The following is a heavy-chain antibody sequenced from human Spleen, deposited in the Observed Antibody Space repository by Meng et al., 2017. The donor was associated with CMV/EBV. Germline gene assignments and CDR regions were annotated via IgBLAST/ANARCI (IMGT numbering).Heavy chain of an antibody. CDR3: ARGNTAMVWGQLAPPGGFDP. V-gene: IGHV4-34*01. Sequence: SETLSLTCAVYGGSFSGYYWSWIRQPPGKGLEWIGEINHSGSTNYNPSLKSRVTISVDTSKNQFSLKLSSVTAADTAVYYCARGNTAMVWGQLAPPGGFDPWGQGTQVTVSS. D-gene: IGHD5-18*01. CDR2: INHSGST. CDR1: GGSFSGYY. J-gene: IGHJ5*02.